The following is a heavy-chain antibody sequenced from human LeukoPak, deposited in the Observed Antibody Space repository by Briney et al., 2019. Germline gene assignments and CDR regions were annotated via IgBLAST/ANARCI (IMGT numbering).Heavy chain of an antibody. CDR2: ISSSSSYI. CDR3: ARDHYSGSLDY. D-gene: IGHD1-26*01. Sequence: PGGSLRLSCTVSGFTVSSNSMNWVRQAPGKGLEWVSSISSSSSYIYYADSVKGRFTISRDNAKNSLYLQMNSLRAEDTAVYYCARDHYSGSLDYWGQGTLVTVSS. V-gene: IGHV3-21*01. J-gene: IGHJ4*02. CDR1: GFTVSSNS.